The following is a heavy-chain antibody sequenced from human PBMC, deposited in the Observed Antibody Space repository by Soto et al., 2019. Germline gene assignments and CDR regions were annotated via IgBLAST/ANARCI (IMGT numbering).Heavy chain of an antibody. CDR1: GASISSYY. D-gene: IGHD5-12*01. Sequence: PSETLSLTCTVSGASISSYYWSWIRQPAGKGLEWIGRIYTNMNTNYNPSLKSRVTMSVDTSKNQFSLRLSSVTAADTAVYYCVRGRGGYGGHDLWDYFDYWGQGIPVTVSS. CDR3: VRGRGGYGGHDLWDYFDY. V-gene: IGHV4-4*07. J-gene: IGHJ4*02. CDR2: IYTNMNT.